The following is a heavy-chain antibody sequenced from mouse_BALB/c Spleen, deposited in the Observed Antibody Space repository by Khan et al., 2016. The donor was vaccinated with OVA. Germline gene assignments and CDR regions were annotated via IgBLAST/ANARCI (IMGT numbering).Heavy chain of an antibody. CDR2: INTYTGEP. CDR1: GYTFTNYG. D-gene: IGHD2-1*01. J-gene: IGHJ1*01. V-gene: IGHV9-3-1*01. Sequence: QIQLVQSGPELKKPGETVKISCKVSGYTFTNYGMTWVKQAPGKGLKWMGWINTYTGEPTYADDFTGRFAFSLETSATTASLQLNNLKNEDTATYFCARVGNYWYCDVWGAGTTVTVSS. CDR3: ARVGNYWYCDV.